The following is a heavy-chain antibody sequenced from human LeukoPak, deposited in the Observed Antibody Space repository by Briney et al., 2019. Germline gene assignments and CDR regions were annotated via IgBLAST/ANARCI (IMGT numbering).Heavy chain of an antibody. CDR3: ARGVVPAATYVRGRWFDP. Sequence: SETLSLTCAVSGGSTSSGGYSWSWIRQPPGKGLEWIGYIYHSGSTYYNPSLKSRVTISVDRSKNQFSLKLSSVTAADTAVYYCARGVVPAATYVRGRWFDPWGQGTLVTVSS. V-gene: IGHV4-30-2*01. D-gene: IGHD2-2*01. CDR2: IYHSGST. J-gene: IGHJ5*02. CDR1: GGSTSSGGYS.